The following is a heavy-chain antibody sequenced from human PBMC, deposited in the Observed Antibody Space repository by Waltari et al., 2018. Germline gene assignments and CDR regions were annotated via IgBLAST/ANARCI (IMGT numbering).Heavy chain of an antibody. D-gene: IGHD1-1*01. CDR3: ARQPLTNWFDP. V-gene: IGHV4-4*02. J-gene: IGHJ5*02. CDR1: GGSISSDNW. Sequence: QVQLQESGPGLVKPSGTLSLTCAIPGGSISSDNWWSWVRQPPGKGLEWIGDVYHSGITTANSSLKSRVTISLDKSKNQFSLQLTSVTAADTAVYYCARQPLTNWFDPWGQGTLVTVSS. CDR2: VYHSGIT.